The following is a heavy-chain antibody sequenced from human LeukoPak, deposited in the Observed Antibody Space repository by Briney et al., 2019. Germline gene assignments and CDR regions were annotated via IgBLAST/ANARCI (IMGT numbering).Heavy chain of an antibody. CDR1: GGTFSSYA. CDR3: ARDSDYDSSGYYFN. J-gene: IGHJ4*02. Sequence: SVKVSCKASGGTFSSYAISWVRQAPGQGLEWMGRIIPIFGIANYAQKFQGRVTITADKSTSTAYMELSSPRSEDTAVYYCARDSDYDSSGYYFNWGQGTLVTVSS. CDR2: IIPIFGIA. V-gene: IGHV1-69*04. D-gene: IGHD3-22*01.